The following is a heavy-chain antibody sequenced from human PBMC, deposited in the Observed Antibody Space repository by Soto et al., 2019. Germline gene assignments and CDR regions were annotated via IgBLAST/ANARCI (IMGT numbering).Heavy chain of an antibody. D-gene: IGHD3-22*01. CDR1: GFAFSSYA. V-gene: IGHV3-30-3*01. CDR2: ISYDGSDK. J-gene: IGHJ3*02. Sequence: QVQLVESGGGVVQPERSLRLSCAASGFAFSSYAMQWVRQAPGKGLEWVAVISYDGSDKYYPDSVKGRFTISRDNSKNTLYLQMNSLRAEDTAVYYCAGVVVTIDAFDIWVQGTMVTFSS. CDR3: AGVVVTIDAFDI.